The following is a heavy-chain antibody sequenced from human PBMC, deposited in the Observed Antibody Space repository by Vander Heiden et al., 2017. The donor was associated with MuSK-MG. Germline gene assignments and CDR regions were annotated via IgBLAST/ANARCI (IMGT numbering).Heavy chain of an antibody. V-gene: IGHV3-66*01. CDR1: GFTVSSSY. D-gene: IGHD2-15*01. CDR2: IYRGGDT. J-gene: IGHJ6*02. Sequence: EVQLVESGGDLVQPGGSLRLSCAASGFTVSSSYMSWGRQAPGKGLEGVSVIYRGGDTYYADSVKGRFTISRDNSKNTLYLQMNSLRADDTAVYYCTRGGSGGTCYYYYYGMDVWGQGTTVTVSS. CDR3: TRGGSGGTCYYYYYGMDV.